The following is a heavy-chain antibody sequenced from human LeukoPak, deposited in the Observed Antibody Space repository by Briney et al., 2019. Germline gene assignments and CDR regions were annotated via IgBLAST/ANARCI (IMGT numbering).Heavy chain of an antibody. D-gene: IGHD5-18*01. V-gene: IGHV3-23*01. CDR2: ISGSGGST. CDR3: AKGQLWLNYFDY. CDR1: GFTFSSYA. J-gene: IGHJ4*02. Sequence: PGGSLRLSCAASGFTFSSYAMSWARQAPGKGLEWVSAISGSGGSTYYADSVKGRFTISRDNSKNTLYLQMNSLRAEDTAVYYCAKGQLWLNYFDYWGQGTLVTVSS.